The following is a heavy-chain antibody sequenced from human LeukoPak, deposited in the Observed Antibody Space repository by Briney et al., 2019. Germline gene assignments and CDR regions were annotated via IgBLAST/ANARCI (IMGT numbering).Heavy chain of an antibody. V-gene: IGHV3-23*01. CDR1: GFSFSNYA. J-gene: IGHJ3*02. CDR3: AKVFSREPPAFDI. D-gene: IGHD1-26*01. CDR2: ISVSDDYT. Sequence: GGSLRLSCAASGFSFSNYAMSWVRQAPGKGLEWVSAISVSDDYTYYADSVKGRFTVSRDNSKNTLYLQMSSLRAEDTAIYYCAKVFSREPPAFDIWGQGTMVTVSS.